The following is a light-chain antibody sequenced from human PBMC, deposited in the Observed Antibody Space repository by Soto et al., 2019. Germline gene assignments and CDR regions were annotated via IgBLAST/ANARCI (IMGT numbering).Light chain of an antibody. Sequence: DIQMTQSPSTLSASVGDRVTITCRASQSISNWLAWYQQKPGEAPKLLIYGASTLESGVPSRFSGSGSATDYSLTISSLQPDDFATYYCHQFNSYSPTFGQGTKLEIK. J-gene: IGKJ2*01. CDR2: GAS. CDR1: QSISNW. V-gene: IGKV1-5*01. CDR3: HQFNSYSPT.